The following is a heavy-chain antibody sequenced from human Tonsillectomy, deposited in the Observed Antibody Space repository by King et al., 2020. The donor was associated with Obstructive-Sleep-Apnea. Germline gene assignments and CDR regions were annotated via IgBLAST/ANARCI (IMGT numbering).Heavy chain of an antibody. CDR3: ARDRYDYGSDSSSLNYYGMDV. J-gene: IGHJ6*02. V-gene: IGHV3-53*04. Sequence: VQLVESGGGLVQPGGSLRLSCAVSCFTVSSGYVNWVLQAPGKGLEWVSCIYSSGTTHYADSLKGRFTSSRENYKNTVYLKMKSLRVEDTAVYFCARDRYDYGSDSSSLNYYGMDVWGQGTTVTVSS. D-gene: IGHD3-10*01. CDR1: CFTVSSGY. CDR2: IYSSGTT.